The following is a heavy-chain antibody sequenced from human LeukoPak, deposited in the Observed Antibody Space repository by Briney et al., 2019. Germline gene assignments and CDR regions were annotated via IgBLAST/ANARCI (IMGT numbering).Heavy chain of an antibody. Sequence: ASVKVSCKASGYTFTSYGISWVRQAPGQWLEWMGWISAYNGNTNYAQKLQGRVTMTEDTSTDTAYMELSSLRSEDTAVYYCATDASSGYCSGGSCYSGFWFDPWGQGTLVTVSS. CDR1: GYTFTSYG. CDR3: ATDASSGYCSGGSCYSGFWFDP. V-gene: IGHV1-18*01. CDR2: ISAYNGNT. J-gene: IGHJ5*02. D-gene: IGHD2-15*01.